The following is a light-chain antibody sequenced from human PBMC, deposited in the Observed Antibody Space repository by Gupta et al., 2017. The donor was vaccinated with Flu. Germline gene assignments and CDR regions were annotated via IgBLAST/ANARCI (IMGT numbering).Light chain of an antibody. Sequence: SYELTQPPSVSVSPGQTARITCPGDALPKKYAYWYQQKAGQAQVLVVYEDSKRPSGIPERFSGSSSGTMATLTISGAQVEDEADYYCYSTDSSGVWVFGGGTKLTVL. CDR2: EDS. J-gene: IGLJ3*02. CDR3: YSTDSSGVWV. V-gene: IGLV3-10*01. CDR1: ALPKKY.